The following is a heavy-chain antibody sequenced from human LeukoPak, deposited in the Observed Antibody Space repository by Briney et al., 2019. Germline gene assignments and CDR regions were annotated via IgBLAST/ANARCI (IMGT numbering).Heavy chain of an antibody. CDR1: GFTFSSYA. D-gene: IGHD3-3*01. CDR2: ISGGGGST. Sequence: SGGSLRLSCAASGFTFSSYAMSWVRQAPGKGLEWVSAISGGGGSTYYADSVKGRFTISRDNSKNTLYLLMNSLRTEDTAVYYCAKDHRVWSGYLDYWGQGTLVTVSS. V-gene: IGHV3-23*01. CDR3: AKDHRVWSGYLDY. J-gene: IGHJ4*02.